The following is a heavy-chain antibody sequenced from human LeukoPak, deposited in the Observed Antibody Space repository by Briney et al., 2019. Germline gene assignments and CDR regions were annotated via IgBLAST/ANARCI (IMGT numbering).Heavy chain of an antibody. Sequence: ASVKVSCKALGYTFTDHYFHWLRQAPGQGIEWMGWIHPGRGNTNIAQKFQGRVSLTRDMSISTAYMELSRLTSDDTAVYYCARDHNWGPDYWGQGTLVSVSS. V-gene: IGHV1-2*02. J-gene: IGHJ4*02. CDR1: GYTFTDHY. CDR3: ARDHNWGPDY. D-gene: IGHD7-27*01. CDR2: IHPGRGNT.